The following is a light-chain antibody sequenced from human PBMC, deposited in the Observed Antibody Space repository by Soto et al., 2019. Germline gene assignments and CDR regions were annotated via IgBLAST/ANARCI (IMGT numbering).Light chain of an antibody. J-gene: IGLJ1*01. CDR1: SSNIGAGYD. CDR2: ANT. V-gene: IGLV1-40*01. CDR3: QSYDSRLSGYV. Sequence: QSALTQPPSVSGAPGQRVTIPCTGTSSNIGAGYDVHWYQQLPGTAPKLLIYANTNRPSGVPDRFSGSTSGTSASLAITGLQAEDEADYYCQSYDSRLSGYVFGTGTKLTVL.